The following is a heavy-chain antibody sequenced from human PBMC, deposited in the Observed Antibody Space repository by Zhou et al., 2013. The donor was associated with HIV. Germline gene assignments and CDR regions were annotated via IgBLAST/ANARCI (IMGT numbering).Heavy chain of an antibody. CDR3: ARDRGNSDWSASEAFDI. V-gene: IGHV1-18*01. Sequence: QVQLVQSGAEVKKPGASVKVSCKASGYTFTSYGITWVRQAPGQGLEWMGWISGYNGDTNYTQKLQGRVTMTTDTSTSTAYMDLRRLRSDDTAVYYCARDRGNSDWSASEAFDIWGQGTMVTVSS. CDR1: GYTFTSYG. CDR2: ISGYNGDT. D-gene: IGHD3-9*01. J-gene: IGHJ3*02.